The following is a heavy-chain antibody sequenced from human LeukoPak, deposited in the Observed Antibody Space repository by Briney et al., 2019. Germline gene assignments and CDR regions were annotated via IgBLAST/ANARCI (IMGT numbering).Heavy chain of an antibody. D-gene: IGHD3-3*01. CDR3: ARLFPMFDP. CDR1: GGSISSSSYY. J-gene: IGHJ5*02. V-gene: IGHV4-39*01. Sequence: SETLSLTCTVSGGSISSSSYYWGWIRQPPGKGLEWIGSIYYSGSTYYNPSLKSRVTISVDTSKNQFSLKPSSVTAADTAVYYCARLFPMFDPWGQGTLVTVSS. CDR2: IYYSGST.